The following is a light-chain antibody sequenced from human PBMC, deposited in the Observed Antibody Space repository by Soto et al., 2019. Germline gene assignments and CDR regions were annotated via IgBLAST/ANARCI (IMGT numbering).Light chain of an antibody. J-gene: IGLJ1*01. CDR2: DVS. CDR3: CSYSSGSTPWV. Sequence: QSVLTQPASVSGSPGQSITISCTGTSREVGGYNYVSWYQHHPGKAPKLIIFDVSDRPSGISDRFSASKSGNTASLTISGLQAEDEADYYCCSYSSGSTPWVFGTGTKVTVL. CDR1: SREVGGYNY. V-gene: IGLV2-14*03.